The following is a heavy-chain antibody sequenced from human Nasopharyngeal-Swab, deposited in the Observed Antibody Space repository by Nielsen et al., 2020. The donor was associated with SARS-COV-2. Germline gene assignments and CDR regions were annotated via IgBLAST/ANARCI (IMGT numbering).Heavy chain of an antibody. CDR2: IVPSDSYT. CDR1: GSSFTSYW. CDR3: ARHGGDDYVWGSYHTGWFDP. V-gene: IGHV5-10-1*01. D-gene: IGHD3-16*02. J-gene: IGHJ5*02. Sequence: GRSLRLSRQGSGSSFTSYWISWVRQMPGKGREWMGRIVPSDSYTNYSPSFQGHVTISAHKSISPAYLQWSSLKASDTAMYYCARHGGDDYVWGSYHTGWFDPWGQGTLVTVSS.